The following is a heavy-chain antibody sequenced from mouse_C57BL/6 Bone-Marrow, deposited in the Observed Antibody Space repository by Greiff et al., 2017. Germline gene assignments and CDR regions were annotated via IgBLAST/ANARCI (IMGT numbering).Heavy chain of an antibody. D-gene: IGHD2-4*01. CDR2: IDPSDSET. V-gene: IGHV1-52*01. CDR3: ARRDDYVGYAD. CDR1: GYTFTSYW. Sequence: QVHVKQPGAELVRPGSSVKLSCKASGYTFTSYWMHWVKQRPIQGLEWIGNIDPSDSETHYNQKFKDKATLTVDKSSSTSYMQLRSLTSEDSAVYYCARRDDYVGYADWGQGTLVTVAA. J-gene: IGHJ3*01.